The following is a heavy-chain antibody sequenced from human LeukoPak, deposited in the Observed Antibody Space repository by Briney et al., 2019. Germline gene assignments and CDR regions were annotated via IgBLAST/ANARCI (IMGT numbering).Heavy chain of an antibody. CDR3: ARTRVGATDPFDY. Sequence: ASVKVSCKASGYTFTGYYMHWVRQAPGQGLEWMGWINPNSGGTNYAQKFQGWVTVTRDTSISTAYMELSRLRSDDTAVYYCARTRVGATDPFDYWGQGTLVTVSS. CDR1: GYTFTGYY. D-gene: IGHD1-26*01. CDR2: INPNSGGT. V-gene: IGHV1-2*04. J-gene: IGHJ4*02.